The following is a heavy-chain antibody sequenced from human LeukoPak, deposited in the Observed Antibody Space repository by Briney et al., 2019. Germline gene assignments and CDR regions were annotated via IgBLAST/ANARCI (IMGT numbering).Heavy chain of an antibody. CDR1: GYTFTGYY. V-gene: IGHV1-2*02. Sequence: ASVKVSCKASGYTFTGYYMHWVRQAPGQGLEWMGWINPNSGGTNYAQNFQGRVTMTTDTSTSTAYMEVRNLRSDDTAVYYCARGYSGTYSGPGDVWGKGTTVTVSS. CDR3: ARGYSGTYSGPGDV. CDR2: INPNSGGT. J-gene: IGHJ6*04. D-gene: IGHD1-26*01.